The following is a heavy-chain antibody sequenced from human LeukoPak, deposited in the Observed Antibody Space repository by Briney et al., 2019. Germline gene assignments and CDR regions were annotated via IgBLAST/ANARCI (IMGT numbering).Heavy chain of an antibody. Sequence: GGSLRLSCAASGFTFSSYDMHWGRQTKGKSLEWVSTIGTAGDTKYPGSVKGRFTIYRENAKNSLCLQMNSLGAGDTAVYYCARAYGDYFDYWGQGTLVTVSS. CDR3: ARAYGDYFDY. V-gene: IGHV3-13*04. CDR2: IGTAGDT. D-gene: IGHD4-17*01. J-gene: IGHJ4*02. CDR1: GFTFSSYD.